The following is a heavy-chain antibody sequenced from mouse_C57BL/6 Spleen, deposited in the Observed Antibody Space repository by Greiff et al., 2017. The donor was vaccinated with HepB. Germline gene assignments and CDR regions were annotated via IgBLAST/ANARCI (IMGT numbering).Heavy chain of an antibody. V-gene: IGHV2-9-1*01. D-gene: IGHD2-3*01. J-gene: IGHJ1*03. CDR2: IWTGGGT. Sequence: VQLKESGPGLVAPSQSLSITCTVSGFSLTSYAISWVRQPPGKGLEWLGVIWTGGGTNYNSALKSRLSISKDNSKSQVFLKMNSRQTDDTARYYCARTGGYYPDWYFDVWGTGTTVTVSS. CDR1: GFSLTSYA. CDR3: ARTGGYYPDWYFDV.